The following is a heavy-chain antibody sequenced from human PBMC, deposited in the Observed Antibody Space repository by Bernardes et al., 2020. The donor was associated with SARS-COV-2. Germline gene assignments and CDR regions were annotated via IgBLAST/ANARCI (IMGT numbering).Heavy chain of an antibody. J-gene: IGHJ4*02. Sequence: GGSLRLSCAASRFTFSNYAMSWVCHAPGKGLEWVSAISASGGSTYYADSVKGRFTISRDNSKNTLYLQMNSLRAEDTAAYYCAKIPGIRQYFFDYWGQGTLVTVST. D-gene: IGHD1-20*01. V-gene: IGHV3-23*01. CDR1: RFTFSNYA. CDR3: AKIPGIRQYFFDY. CDR2: ISASGGST.